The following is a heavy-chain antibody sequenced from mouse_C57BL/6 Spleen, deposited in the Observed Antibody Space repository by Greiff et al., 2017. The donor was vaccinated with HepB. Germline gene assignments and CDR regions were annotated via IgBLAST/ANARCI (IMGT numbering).Heavy chain of an antibody. Sequence: VQLKEPGPELVKPGASVKISCKASGYSFTDYNMNWVKQSNGKSLEWIGVINPNYGTTSYNQKFKGKATLTVDKSSSTAYMQLNSLTSAVSAVYSCARRLLEYFDVWGTGTTVTVSS. CDR1: GYSFTDYN. CDR2: INPNYGTT. J-gene: IGHJ1*03. D-gene: IGHD2-10*01. CDR3: ARRLLEYFDV. V-gene: IGHV1-39*01.